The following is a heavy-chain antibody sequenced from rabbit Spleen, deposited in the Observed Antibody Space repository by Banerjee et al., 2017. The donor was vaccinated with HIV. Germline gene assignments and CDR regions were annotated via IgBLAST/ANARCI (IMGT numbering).Heavy chain of an antibody. Sequence: QSLEESGGGLVQPGGSLKLSCTASGFDFDSGSGFSFNSGYDMCWVRQAPGKGLEWVACIDAGSSGFTYFATWAKGRFTCSKTSSTTVTLQMTRLTAADTATYFCARDTSTSFSSYGMDLWGQGTLVTVS. CDR1: GFDFDSGSGFSFNSGYD. V-gene: IGHV1S40*01. D-gene: IGHD1-1*01. J-gene: IGHJ6*01. CDR2: IDAGSSGFT. CDR3: ARDTSTSFSSYGMDL.